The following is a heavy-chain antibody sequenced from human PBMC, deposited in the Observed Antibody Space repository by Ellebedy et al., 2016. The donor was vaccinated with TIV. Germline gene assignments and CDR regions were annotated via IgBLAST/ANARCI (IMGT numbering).Heavy chain of an antibody. CDR3: ARVSSGDFWSGYFPEGMDV. V-gene: IGHV1-3*01. J-gene: IGHJ6*02. CDR1: GYTFTSYA. CDR2: INPANGNT. Sequence: ASVKVSCKASGYTFTSYAFHWVRQAPGQRLEWMGWINPANGNTKYSQKVQGRVTITSDTSASTAYMELSSLRSDDTAVYYCARVSSGDFWSGYFPEGMDVWGQGTSVTVSS. D-gene: IGHD3-3*01.